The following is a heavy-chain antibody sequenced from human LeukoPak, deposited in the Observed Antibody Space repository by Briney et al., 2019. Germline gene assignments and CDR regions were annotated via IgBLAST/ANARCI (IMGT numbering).Heavy chain of an antibody. CDR3: AKDSTNYYGSGSFDY. J-gene: IGHJ4*02. V-gene: IGHV3-9*01. D-gene: IGHD3-10*01. CDR2: ISWNSGSI. Sequence: GRSLRLSCAASGFTFDDYAMHLVRQAPGKGLEWVSGISWNSGSIGYADSVKGRFTISRDNAKNSLYLQMNSLRAEDTALYYCAKDSTNYYGSGSFDYWGQGTLVTVSS. CDR1: GFTFDDYA.